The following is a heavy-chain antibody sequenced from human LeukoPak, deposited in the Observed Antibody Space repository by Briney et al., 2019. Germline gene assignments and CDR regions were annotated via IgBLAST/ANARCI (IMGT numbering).Heavy chain of an antibody. Sequence: PSETLSLTCAVYGGSFSGYYWSWIRQPPGKGLEWIGEINHSGSTNYNPSLKSRVTISVDTSKNQFSLKLSSVTAADTAVYYCASFGSYDVAVDYWGRGTLVTVSS. J-gene: IGHJ4*02. CDR1: GGSFSGYY. D-gene: IGHD1-26*01. V-gene: IGHV4-34*01. CDR3: ASFGSYDVAVDY. CDR2: INHSGST.